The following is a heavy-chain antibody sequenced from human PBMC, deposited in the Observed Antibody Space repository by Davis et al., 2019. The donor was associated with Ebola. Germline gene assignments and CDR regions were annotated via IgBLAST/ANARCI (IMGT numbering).Heavy chain of an antibody. J-gene: IGHJ4*02. V-gene: IGHV3-7*03. Sequence: GESLKISCAAASGFAFSIHWMTWVRQAPGKALEWVANIRQYGGETYYADSVKGRFAISRDNAKNSLYLQMNSLRAEDTAIYYCARDAVPAAQDYWGQGTLVTVSS. D-gene: IGHD2-2*01. CDR1: GFAFSIHW. CDR2: IRQYGGET. CDR3: ARDAVPAAQDY.